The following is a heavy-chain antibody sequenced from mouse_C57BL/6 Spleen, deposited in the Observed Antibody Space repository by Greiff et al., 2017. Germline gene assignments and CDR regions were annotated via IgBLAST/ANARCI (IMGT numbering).Heavy chain of an antibody. J-gene: IGHJ2*01. CDR2: IHPNSGST. Sequence: QVQLQQPGAELVKPGASVKLSCKASGSTFTSYWMHWVKQRPGQGLEWIGMIHPNSGSTNYNEKFKSKATLTVAKSSSTAYMPLSSLTSEDSAVYYCARWLGAGYWGQGTTLTVSS. CDR1: GSTFTSYW. CDR3: ARWLGAGY. D-gene: IGHD4-1*01. V-gene: IGHV1-64*01.